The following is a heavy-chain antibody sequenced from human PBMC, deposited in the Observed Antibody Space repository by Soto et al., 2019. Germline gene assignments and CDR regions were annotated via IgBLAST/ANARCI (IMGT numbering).Heavy chain of an antibody. V-gene: IGHV3-66*01. CDR2: IYTGGST. J-gene: IGHJ4*01. CDR3: SKVNYDILTGSYSGFDY. CDR1: GFIVSSNY. Sequence: PGGSLRLSCAASGFIVSSNYMSWVRQAPGKGLEWVSVIYTGGSTYYADSVKGRFTIPRDNSKNTVYLQMNSLRAEDTAVYYCSKVNYDILTGSYSGFDYWGHGTLVTVSS. D-gene: IGHD3-9*01.